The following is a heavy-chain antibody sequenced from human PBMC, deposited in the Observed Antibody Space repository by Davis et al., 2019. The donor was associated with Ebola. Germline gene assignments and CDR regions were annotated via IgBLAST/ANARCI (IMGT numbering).Heavy chain of an antibody. Sequence: MPSETLSLTCTVSGGSISSGDYYWSWIRQPPGKGLEWIGYIYYSGSTYYNPSLKSRVTISVDTSKNQFSLKLSSVTAADTAVYYCAGLVVVAAASYGMDVWGQGTTVTVSS. CDR3: AGLVVVAAASYGMDV. D-gene: IGHD2-15*01. CDR1: GGSISSGDYY. CDR2: IYYSGST. V-gene: IGHV4-30-4*01. J-gene: IGHJ6*02.